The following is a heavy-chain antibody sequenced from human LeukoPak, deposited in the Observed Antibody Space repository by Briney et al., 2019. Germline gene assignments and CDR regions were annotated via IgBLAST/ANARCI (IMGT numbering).Heavy chain of an antibody. D-gene: IGHD1-26*01. V-gene: IGHV5-10-1*01. CDR1: GYSFTSYW. J-gene: IGHJ6*02. CDR3: ARRGGSTPGYYYYGMDV. Sequence: GESLRISCKGSGYSFTSYWISWVRQMPGEGLEWMGRIDPSDSYTNYSPSFQGHVTISADKSISTAYLQWSSLKASDTAMYYCARRGGSTPGYYYYGMDVWGQGTTVTVSS. CDR2: IDPSDSYT.